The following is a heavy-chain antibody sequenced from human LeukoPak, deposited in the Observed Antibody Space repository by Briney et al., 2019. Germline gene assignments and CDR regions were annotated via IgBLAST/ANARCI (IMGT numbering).Heavy chain of an antibody. V-gene: IGHV3-30-3*01. CDR2: ISYDGSNK. CDR3: ARMPRELSPFDY. Sequence: PGGSLRLSCAASGFTFSSYGMHWVRQAPGKGLEWVAVISYDGSNKYYADSVKGRFTISRDNSKNTLYLQMNSLRAEDTAVYYCARMPRELSPFDYWGQGTLVTVSS. J-gene: IGHJ4*02. CDR1: GFTFSSYG. D-gene: IGHD3-16*02.